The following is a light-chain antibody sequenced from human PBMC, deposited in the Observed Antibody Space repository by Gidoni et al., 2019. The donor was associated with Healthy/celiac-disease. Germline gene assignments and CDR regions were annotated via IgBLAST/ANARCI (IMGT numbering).Light chain of an antibody. V-gene: IGKV3-11*01. CDR2: DAS. Sequence: ELVLTQSPATLSLSPGERATLACRASQSVSSFLAWYQQKPGQAPRLLIYDASNRATGLPARLSGSGSGTDFTLTISSLEPEDFAVYYCQQRSIWPPITFGQGTRLDIK. J-gene: IGKJ5*01. CDR1: QSVSSF. CDR3: QQRSIWPPIT.